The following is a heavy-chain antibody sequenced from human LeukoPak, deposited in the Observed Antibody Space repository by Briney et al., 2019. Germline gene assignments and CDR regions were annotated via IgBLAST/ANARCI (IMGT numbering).Heavy chain of an antibody. CDR3: ARGDILTGYSY. CDR2: IYYSGST. D-gene: IGHD3-9*01. V-gene: IGHV4-39*01. J-gene: IGHJ4*02. Sequence: PSETLSLTCTVSGGSISSSSYYWGWIRQPPGKGLEWIGSIYYSGSTYYNPSLKSRVTISVDTSKNQFSLNLRSATAADTAVYYCARGDILTGYSYWGQGTLVTVSS. CDR1: GGSISSSSYY.